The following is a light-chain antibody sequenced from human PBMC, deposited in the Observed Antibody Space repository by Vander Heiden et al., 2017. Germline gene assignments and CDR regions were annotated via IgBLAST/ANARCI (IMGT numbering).Light chain of an antibody. J-gene: IGLJ1*01. V-gene: IGLV2-14*01. Sequence: QSALTQPASVSGPPVQSITISCTGTSSDVGGYNYVSWYQQHPGKAPKLMIYDVSNRPSGVSNRFSGSKSGNTASLTISGLQAEDEADYYCSSYTSSSTQVFGTGTKVTVL. CDR1: SSDVGGYNY. CDR3: SSYTSSSTQV. CDR2: DVS.